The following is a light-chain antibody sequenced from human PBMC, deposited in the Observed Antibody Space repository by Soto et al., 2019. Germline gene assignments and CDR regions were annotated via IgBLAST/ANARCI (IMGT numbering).Light chain of an antibody. Sequence: DIQMTQSPSSLSASVGDRVTITCQASQDISNYLNWYQQKPGKAPKLLIYDASNLETGVPSRFXGSGSGTHFTFTIRSLQPEDIATYYCKQYDNLPPFTFGPGTKVDIK. J-gene: IGKJ3*01. V-gene: IGKV1-33*01. CDR3: KQYDNLPPFT. CDR2: DAS. CDR1: QDISNY.